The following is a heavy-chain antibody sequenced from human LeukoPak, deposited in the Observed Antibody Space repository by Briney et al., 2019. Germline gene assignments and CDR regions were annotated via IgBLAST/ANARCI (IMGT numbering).Heavy chain of an antibody. J-gene: IGHJ4*02. Sequence: SETLSLTCIVSGDSIRSYYWKWIRQAPGKALEWIGHIHNNGDIAYNFSLKSRVTISMDTSKNQFSLKLSSVTAADTAVYYCGRWGYFDSGNYFVVDYWGQGTVVTVSS. D-gene: IGHD3-22*01. CDR1: GDSIRSYY. CDR2: IHNNGDI. V-gene: IGHV4-59*01. CDR3: GRWGYFDSGNYFVVDY.